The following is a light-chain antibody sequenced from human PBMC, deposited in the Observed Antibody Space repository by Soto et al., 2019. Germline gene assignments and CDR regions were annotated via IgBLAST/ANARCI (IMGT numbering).Light chain of an antibody. Sequence: QSVLTQPPSVSAAPGQTVTISCSGSSANIGSNYVSWYQQLPGTAPKLVIYDSDRRPSEIPDRFSGSKSGTSATLDITGLQTGDEADYYCGAWDGSLSVVLFGRGTKLTVL. CDR2: DSD. CDR3: GAWDGSLSVVL. V-gene: IGLV1-51*01. J-gene: IGLJ2*01. CDR1: SANIGSNY.